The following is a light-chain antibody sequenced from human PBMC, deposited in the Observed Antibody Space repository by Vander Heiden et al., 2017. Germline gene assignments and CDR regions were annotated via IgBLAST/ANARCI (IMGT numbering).Light chain of an antibody. V-gene: IGLV1-40*01. J-gene: IGLJ3*02. Sequence: QSVLTQPPSVSGAPGQRVTISCTGSSSNIGAGSDVHWYQQLPGTAPRLLIYGNAKRPSGVPDRFSGSKSGTSASLAITGLQAEDEADYYCQSYDNSLNVVFGGGTKLTVL. CDR3: QSYDNSLNVV. CDR2: GNA. CDR1: SSNIGAGSD.